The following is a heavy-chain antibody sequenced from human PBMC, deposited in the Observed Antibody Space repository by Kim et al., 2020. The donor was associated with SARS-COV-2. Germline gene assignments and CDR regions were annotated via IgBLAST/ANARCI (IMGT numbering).Heavy chain of an antibody. J-gene: IGHJ4*02. D-gene: IGHD1-1*01. CDR2: SGE. CDR3: ARDYWRHFDY. V-gene: IGHV3-7*03. Sequence: SGEYYVDSVKGRFTISRDNAKNSLFLQMNSRRAEDTAVYYCARDYWRHFDYWGQGTLVTVSS.